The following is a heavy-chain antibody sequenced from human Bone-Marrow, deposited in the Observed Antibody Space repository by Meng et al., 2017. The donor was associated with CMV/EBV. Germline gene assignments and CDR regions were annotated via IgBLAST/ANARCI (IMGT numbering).Heavy chain of an antibody. CDR2: IYYSGST. J-gene: IGHJ6*02. V-gene: IGHV4-31*03. CDR3: AGGGAHDYYYYYGMDV. Sequence: SETLSLTCTVSGGSISSGGYYWSWIRQHPGKGLEWIGYIYYSGSTYYNPSLKSRVTISVDTSKNQFSLKLSSVTAADTAVYYCAGGGAHDYYYYYGMDVWGQGTTVTVSS. CDR1: GGSISSGGYY.